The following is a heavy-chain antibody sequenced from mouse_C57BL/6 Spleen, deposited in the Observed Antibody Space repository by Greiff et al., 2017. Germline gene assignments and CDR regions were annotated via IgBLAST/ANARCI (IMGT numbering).Heavy chain of an antibody. CDR2: IYPGSGST. J-gene: IGHJ4*01. D-gene: IGHD2-4*01. Sequence: VKLQQPGAELVKPGASVKMSCKASGYTFTSYWITWVKQRPGQGLEWIGDIYPGSGSTNYNEKFKSKATLTVDTSSSTAYMQLSSLTSEDSAVXYCARKDYDFYYAMDYWGQGTSVTVSS. CDR1: GYTFTSYW. CDR3: ARKDYDFYYAMDY. V-gene: IGHV1-55*01.